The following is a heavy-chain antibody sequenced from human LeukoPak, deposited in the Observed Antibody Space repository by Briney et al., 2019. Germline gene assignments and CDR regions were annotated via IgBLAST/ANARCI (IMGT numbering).Heavy chain of an antibody. J-gene: IGHJ4*02. D-gene: IGHD3-3*01. Sequence: GGSLRLSCAASGFTFSRNSMNWVRQAPGKGLEWVSSISTSSSYIYYADSVKGRFTISRDNAKNSLFLQMKSLRAEDTAVYYCAKGEYYDFWSGYYYSDPLDYWGQGTLVTVSS. CDR2: ISTSSSYI. CDR3: AKGEYYDFWSGYYYSDPLDY. CDR1: GFTFSRNS. V-gene: IGHV3-21*06.